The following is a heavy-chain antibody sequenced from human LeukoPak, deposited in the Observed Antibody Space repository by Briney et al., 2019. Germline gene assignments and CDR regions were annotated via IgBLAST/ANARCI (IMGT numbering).Heavy chain of an antibody. CDR3: TRDPRHLDY. CDR1: GFTFSDSY. J-gene: IGHJ4*02. Sequence: PGGSLRLSCAVSGFTFSDSYMTWLRQASGEGLESLSYISPSGTDISYADSVKGRFTISRDNAKNSLYLQMNNLRADDTAVYYCTRDPRHLDYWGQGTLVTVSS. V-gene: IGHV3-11*01. CDR2: ISPSGTDI.